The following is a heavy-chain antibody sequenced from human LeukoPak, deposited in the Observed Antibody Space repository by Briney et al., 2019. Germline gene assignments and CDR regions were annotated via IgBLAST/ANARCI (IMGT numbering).Heavy chain of an antibody. CDR1: GFTFSSFW. Sequence: PGGSLRLSCAPSGFTFSSFWMSWVRQAPGKGLEWVANIKQEGRQKYYVDSVKGRFTISRDNAKNSLYLQMNSRRAEDTAVYYCARGPYYDILTGYFGWGQGTLVTVSS. V-gene: IGHV3-7*04. CDR3: ARGPYYDILTGYFG. D-gene: IGHD3-9*01. J-gene: IGHJ4*02. CDR2: IKQEGRQK.